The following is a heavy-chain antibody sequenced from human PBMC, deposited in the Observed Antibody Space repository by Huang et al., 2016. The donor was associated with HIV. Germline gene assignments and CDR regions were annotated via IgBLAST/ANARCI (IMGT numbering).Heavy chain of an antibody. CDR1: GGTFSSYA. V-gene: IGHV1-69*13. CDR2: IIPIFGTA. D-gene: IGHD3-22*01. J-gene: IGHJ4*02. CDR3: ARARGYYDSSVSYYFDY. Sequence: QVQLVQSGAEVKKPGSSVKVSCKASGGTFSSYAISWVRQAPGQGLEWMGGIIPIFGTANYAQKCQGRVTSTADESTSTAYRELSSLRSEDTAVYYCARARGYYDSSVSYYFDYWGQGTLVTVSS.